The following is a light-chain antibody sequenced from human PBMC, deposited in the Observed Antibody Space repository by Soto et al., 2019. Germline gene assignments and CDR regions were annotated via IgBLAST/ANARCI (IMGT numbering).Light chain of an antibody. CDR1: SSDDGGYNY. CDR3: SSYTGSSTPLD. J-gene: IGLJ2*01. V-gene: IGLV2-14*01. CDR2: DVS. Sequence: QSALTQPASVSGSPGQSITISCTGTSSDDGGYNYVSWYQQHPGKAPKLMIYDVSNRPSGVSNRFSGSKSGNTASLTISGLQAEDEADYYCSSYTGSSTPLDFGGGTKLTVL.